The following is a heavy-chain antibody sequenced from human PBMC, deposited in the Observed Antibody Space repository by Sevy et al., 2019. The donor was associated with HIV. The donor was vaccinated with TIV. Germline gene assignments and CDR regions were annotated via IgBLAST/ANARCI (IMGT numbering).Heavy chain of an antibody. CDR2: IYSGGST. V-gene: IGHV3-53*01. CDR3: ARYRGVGYYDFWSGQLDV. Sequence: GGSLRLSCAASGFTVSSNYMSWVRQAPGKGLEWVSVIYSGGSTYYADSVKGRFTISRDNSKNTLYLQMNSLRDGDTAVYYCARYRGVGYYDFWSGQLDVWGQGTLVTVSS. J-gene: IGHJ4*02. D-gene: IGHD3-3*01. CDR1: GFTVSSNY.